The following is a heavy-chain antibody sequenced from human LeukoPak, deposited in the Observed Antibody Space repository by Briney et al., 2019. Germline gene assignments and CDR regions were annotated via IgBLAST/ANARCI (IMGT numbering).Heavy chain of an antibody. CDR3: ATMREQQLVRGDWFDP. J-gene: IGHJ5*02. Sequence: GESLKISCKGSGYSFTSYWISWVRQMPGKGLEWMGRINPSDSYTNYSPSFQGHVTISADTSISTAYLQWSSLKASDTAMYYCATMREQQLVRGDWFDPWGQGTLVTVSS. CDR1: GYSFTSYW. D-gene: IGHD6-13*01. V-gene: IGHV5-10-1*01. CDR2: INPSDSYT.